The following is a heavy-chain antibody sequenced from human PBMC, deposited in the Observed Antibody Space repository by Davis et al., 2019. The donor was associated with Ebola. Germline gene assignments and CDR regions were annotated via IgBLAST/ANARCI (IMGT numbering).Heavy chain of an antibody. V-gene: IGHV4-61*01. J-gene: IGHJ6*03. D-gene: IGHD5-12*01. Sequence: PSETLSLTCIVSGGSVSSDYYYWSWIRQPPGKGLEWIGYLFYNGSTKYNPSLKNRVTISVDTSKNQFSLKLSSVTAADTAVYYCARGGGWLRVKTVTPADRSYYYMDVWGKGTTVTVSS. CDR1: GGSVSSDYYY. CDR3: ARGGGWLRVKTVTPADRSYYYMDV. CDR2: LFYNGST.